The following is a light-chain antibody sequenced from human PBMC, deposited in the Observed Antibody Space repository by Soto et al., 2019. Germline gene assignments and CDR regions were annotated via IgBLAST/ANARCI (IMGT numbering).Light chain of an antibody. CDR3: QQYSSSPIT. Sequence: DIELTQSPATLSLSPGERATLSCRASQSVSSSYLAWYQQKPGQAPRLLIYAASSMDTGIPYRFSGSGSGTDFTLTISSLQPEDFAVYYCQQYSSSPITFGQGTRVEIK. CDR1: QSVSSSY. CDR2: AAS. J-gene: IGKJ5*01. V-gene: IGKV3-20*01.